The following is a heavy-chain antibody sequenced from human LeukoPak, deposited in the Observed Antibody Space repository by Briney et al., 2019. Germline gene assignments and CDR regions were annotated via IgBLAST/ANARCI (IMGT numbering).Heavy chain of an antibody. CDR1: GGSISSGSYY. J-gene: IGHJ4*02. D-gene: IGHD3-3*01. V-gene: IGHV4-61*02. CDR3: ARETYDFWSGYSKEYYFDY. CDR2: IHTSGST. Sequence: PSQTLSLTCTVSGGSISSGSYYWSWIRQPAGKGLEWIGRIHTSGSTSYIPSLESRVTISVDTSKNQFSLKLSSVTAADTAVYYCARETYDFWSGYSKEYYFDYWGQGTLVTVS.